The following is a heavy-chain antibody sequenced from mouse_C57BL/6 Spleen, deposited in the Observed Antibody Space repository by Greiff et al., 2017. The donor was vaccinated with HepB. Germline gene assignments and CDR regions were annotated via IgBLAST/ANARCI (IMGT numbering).Heavy chain of an antibody. CDR2: ISDGGSYT. Sequence: DVQLVESGGGLVKPGGSLKLSCAASGFTFSSYAMSWVRQTPEKRLEWVATISDGGSYTYYPDNVKGRFTISRDNAKNNLYLQMSHLKSEDTAMYYCARSVTTVVAPRWYFDVWGTGTTVTVSS. V-gene: IGHV5-4*01. CDR3: ARSVTTVVAPRWYFDV. D-gene: IGHD1-1*01. CDR1: GFTFSSYA. J-gene: IGHJ1*03.